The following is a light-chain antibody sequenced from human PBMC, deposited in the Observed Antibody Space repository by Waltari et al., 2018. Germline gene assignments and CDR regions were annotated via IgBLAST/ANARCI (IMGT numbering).Light chain of an antibody. J-gene: IGLJ2*01. CDR2: EVS. Sequence: QSARTQPPSASWPPGQSVPISCTGTSSDVGGYNYVPWYQQHPGKSPKPVIYEVSKRHSGVPDRYSGYEAGNTASLTVSGLQAGDEADYYCSSYAGSNNFVFGGGTKLTVL. V-gene: IGLV2-8*01. CDR1: SSDVGGYNY. CDR3: SSYAGSNNFV.